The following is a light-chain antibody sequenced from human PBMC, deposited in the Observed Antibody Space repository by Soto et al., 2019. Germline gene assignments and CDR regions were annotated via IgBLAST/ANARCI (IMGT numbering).Light chain of an antibody. CDR3: QQYGSSPWT. J-gene: IGKJ1*01. Sequence: EILLTQSPGTLSFSPGERATLSCRASHSVSSSYLAWYQQKPGQAPRLLIYGASSRATGIPDRFSGSGSGTDFTLTISRLEPEDFAVYYCQQYGSSPWTFGQGTKVDI. CDR2: GAS. CDR1: HSVSSSY. V-gene: IGKV3-20*01.